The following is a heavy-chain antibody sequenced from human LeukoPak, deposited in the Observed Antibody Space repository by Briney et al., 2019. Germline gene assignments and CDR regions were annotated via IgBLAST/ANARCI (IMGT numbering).Heavy chain of an antibody. CDR1: GGSISSGGYY. D-gene: IGHD5-18*01. CDR3: ATVITPIQLWPTGGYYFDY. V-gene: IGHV4-31*03. Sequence: SETLSLTCTVSGGSISSGGYYWRWIRQHPGKGLEWIGYIYYSGSTYYNPSLKSRVTISVDTSKNQFSLKLSSVTAADTAMYYCATVITPIQLWPTGGYYFDYWGRGTLVTVSS. J-gene: IGHJ4*02. CDR2: IYYSGST.